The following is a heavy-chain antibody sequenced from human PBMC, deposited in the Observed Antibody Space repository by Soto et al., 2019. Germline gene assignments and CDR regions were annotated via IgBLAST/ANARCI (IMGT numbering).Heavy chain of an antibody. CDR2: VYYSGST. V-gene: IGHV4-39*01. Sequence: QLQLQESGPGLVKPSETLSLTCTVSGGSISSSSYYWGWIRQPPGKGLEWIGSVYYSGSTYYKPSLESRVTIPMDTSKNQFSLKLNSVTAADTAVYYCARLPEGIIVATIGNAFDIWAQGTVVTVSS. CDR1: GGSISSSSYY. J-gene: IGHJ3*02. D-gene: IGHD5-12*01. CDR3: ARLPEGIIVATIGNAFDI.